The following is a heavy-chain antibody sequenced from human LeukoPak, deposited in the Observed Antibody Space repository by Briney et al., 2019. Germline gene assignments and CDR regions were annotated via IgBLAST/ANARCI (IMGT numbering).Heavy chain of an antibody. CDR1: GFTFSGYA. V-gene: IGHV3-23*01. CDR2: ISGSGGST. D-gene: IGHD3-22*01. CDR3: AKDKPTPGHYYDSSGAFDY. J-gene: IGHJ4*02. Sequence: GGSLRLSCAASGFTFSGYAMSWVRQAPGKGLEWVSAISGSGGSTYYADSVKGRFTISRDNSKNTLYLQMNSLRAEDTAVYYCAKDKPTPGHYYDSSGAFDYWGQGTLVTVSS.